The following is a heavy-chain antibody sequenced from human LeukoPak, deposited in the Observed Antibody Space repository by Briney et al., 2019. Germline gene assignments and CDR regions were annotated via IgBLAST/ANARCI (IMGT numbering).Heavy chain of an antibody. V-gene: IGHV4-59*01. D-gene: IGHD3-22*01. J-gene: IGHJ5*02. CDR3: ARALDSSGYGWFDP. Sequence: SETLSHTCTVSGGSISSYYWSWIRQPPGKGLEWIGYIYYSGSTNYNPSLKSRVTISVDTSKNQFSLKLSSVTAADTAVYYCARALDSSGYGWFDPWGQGTLVTVSS. CDR1: GGSISSYY. CDR2: IYYSGST.